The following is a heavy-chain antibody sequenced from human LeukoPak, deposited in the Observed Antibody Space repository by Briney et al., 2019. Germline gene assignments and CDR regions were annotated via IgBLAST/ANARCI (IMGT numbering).Heavy chain of an antibody. CDR1: GFTFSNAW. Sequence: GGSLRLSCAASGFTFSNAWMSWVRQAPGKGLEWVGRIKSKTDGGTTDYAAPVKDRFTISRDDSKNTLYLQMNSLKTEDTAVYYCTTVSRLLEWLLADYWGQGTLVTVSS. CDR3: TTVSRLLEWLLADY. D-gene: IGHD3-3*01. CDR2: IKSKTDGGTT. J-gene: IGHJ4*02. V-gene: IGHV3-15*01.